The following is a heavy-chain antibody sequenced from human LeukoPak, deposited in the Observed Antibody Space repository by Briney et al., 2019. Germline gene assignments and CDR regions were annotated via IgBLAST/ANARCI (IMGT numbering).Heavy chain of an antibody. CDR2: ISWNSGSI. CDR3: AKSLQYSRTKSYFDY. D-gene: IGHD1-26*01. V-gene: IGHV3-9*01. Sequence: GRSLRLSCAASGFTFDDYAMHWVRQAPGKGLEWVSGISWNSGSIGYADSVKGRFTISRDNAKNSLYLQMNSLRAEDTALYYCAKSLQYSRTKSYFDYWGQGTLVTVSS. J-gene: IGHJ4*02. CDR1: GFTFDDYA.